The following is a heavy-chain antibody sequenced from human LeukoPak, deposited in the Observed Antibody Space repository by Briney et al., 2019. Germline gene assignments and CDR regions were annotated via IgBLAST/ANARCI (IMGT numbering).Heavy chain of an antibody. V-gene: IGHV1-69*13. Sequence: ASVKVSCKASGGTFSSYAISWVRQAPGQGLEWMGGIIPIFGTANYAQKFQGRVTITADESTSTAYMELSSLRSEDTAVYYCARNSPMGHYFDYWGQGTLVTVSS. CDR3: ARNSPMGHYFDY. CDR2: IIPIFGTA. J-gene: IGHJ4*01. CDR1: GGTFSSYA.